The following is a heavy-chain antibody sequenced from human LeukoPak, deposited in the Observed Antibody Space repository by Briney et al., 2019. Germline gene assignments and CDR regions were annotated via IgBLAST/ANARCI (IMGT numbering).Heavy chain of an antibody. V-gene: IGHV3-48*03. Sequence: PGRSLRLSCAASGFTFRSHGMHWVRQAPGKGLEWVSYISSSGSTIYYADSVKGRFTLSRDNAKNSLYLQMNSLRAEDTAVYYCARTLRASIPDAFDIWGQGTMVTVSS. CDR1: GFTFRSHG. CDR3: ARTLRASIPDAFDI. CDR2: ISSSGSTI. J-gene: IGHJ3*02.